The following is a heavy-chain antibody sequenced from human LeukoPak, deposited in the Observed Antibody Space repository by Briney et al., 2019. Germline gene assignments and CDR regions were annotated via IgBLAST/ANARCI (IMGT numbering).Heavy chain of an antibody. CDR3: ARDHPRYGMDV. CDR1: GFSVSSNY. CDR2: IYSGGST. J-gene: IGHJ6*02. V-gene: IGHV3-66*01. Sequence: GGSLRVSCAASGFSVSSNYMSWVRQAPGKRLEWVSVIYSGGSTYYADSVKGRFTISRDNSKNTLYLQMNSLRAEDTAVYYCARDHPRYGMDVWGQGTTVTVSS.